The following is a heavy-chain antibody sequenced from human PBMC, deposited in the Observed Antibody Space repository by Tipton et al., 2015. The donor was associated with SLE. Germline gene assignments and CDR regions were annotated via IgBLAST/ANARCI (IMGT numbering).Heavy chain of an antibody. V-gene: IGHV4-61*02. J-gene: IGHJ4*02. D-gene: IGHD4-23*01. CDR2: IYTSGST. CDR3: ARAPFGGTDY. Sequence: TLSLTCTVSGGSISSGSYYWSWIRQPAGKGLGWIGRIYTSGSTNYNPSLKSRVTISVDTSKNQFSLKLSSVTAADTAVYYCARAPFGGTDYWGQGTLVTVSS. CDR1: GGSISSGSYY.